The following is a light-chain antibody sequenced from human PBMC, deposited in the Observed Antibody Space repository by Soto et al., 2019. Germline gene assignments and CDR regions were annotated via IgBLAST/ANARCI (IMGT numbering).Light chain of an antibody. CDR3: CSYGGSRAV. V-gene: IGLV2-23*02. CDR2: EVT. Sequence: QSALTQPASVSGSPGQSITLSCTGTSSDVGSHNLVSWYQQHPGQAPKLMIYEVTKRPLGVPTRFSASKSGNTASLTISGLQAEDEADYYCCSYGGSRAVFGGGTQLTVL. J-gene: IGLJ7*01. CDR1: SSDVGSHNL.